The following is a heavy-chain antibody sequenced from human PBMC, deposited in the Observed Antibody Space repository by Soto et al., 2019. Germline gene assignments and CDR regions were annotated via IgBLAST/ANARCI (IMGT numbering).Heavy chain of an antibody. CDR3: ARDPPHYYDSSGALDY. CDR2: IWYDGSNK. D-gene: IGHD3-22*01. Sequence: GGSLRLSCAASGFTFSSYGMHWVRQAPGKGLEWVAVIWYDGSNKYYAESVKGRFTISRDNSKNTLYLQMNSLRAEDTAVYYCARDPPHYYDSSGALDYWGQGTLVTVSS. CDR1: GFTFSSYG. V-gene: IGHV3-33*01. J-gene: IGHJ4*02.